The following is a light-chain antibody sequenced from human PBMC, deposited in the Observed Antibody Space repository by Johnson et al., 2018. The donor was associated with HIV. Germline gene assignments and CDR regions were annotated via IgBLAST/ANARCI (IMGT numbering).Light chain of an antibody. CDR3: GTWDSSLRGV. J-gene: IGLJ1*01. V-gene: IGLV1-51*02. CDR2: ENN. Sequence: QSVLTQPPSVSAAPGQKVTISCSGSSSNIGNNYVSWYQQLPGTAPKLLIYENNKRPSWIPDRFSGSKSGTSATLAITGLQTGDEADYYCGTWDSSLRGVFGTGTKVTVL. CDR1: SSNIGNNY.